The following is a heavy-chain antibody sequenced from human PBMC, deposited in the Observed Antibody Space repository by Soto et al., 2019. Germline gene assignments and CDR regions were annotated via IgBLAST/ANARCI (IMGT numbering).Heavy chain of an antibody. J-gene: IGHJ6*02. CDR1: GYTFTSYG. V-gene: IGHV1-69*13. D-gene: IGHD4-4*01. CDR2: IIPIFGTA. Sequence: QVQLVQSGAEVKKPGASVKVSCKASGYTFTSYGISWVRQAPGQGLEWMGGIIPIFGTANYAQKFQGRVTITADESTSTAYMELSSLRSEDTAVYYCARVNDYSNEPPRYYGMDVWGQGTTVTVSS. CDR3: ARVNDYSNEPPRYYGMDV.